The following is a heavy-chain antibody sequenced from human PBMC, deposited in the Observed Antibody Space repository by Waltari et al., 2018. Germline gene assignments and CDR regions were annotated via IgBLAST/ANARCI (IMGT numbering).Heavy chain of an antibody. CDR2: ISSSSLYM. J-gene: IGHJ4*02. D-gene: IGHD4-17*01. Sequence: EVQLVASGGGLVRAGGSLSLSCAAFGFAFRPYSMTWVRQAPGKGLEWVSTISSSSLYMSYADSVKGRVTISRDNAKNSLYLQMNSLRVEDTAVYYCARSSTTVTTFGWGQGTLVTVSS. CDR3: ARSSTTVTTFG. CDR1: GFAFRPYS. V-gene: IGHV3-21*01.